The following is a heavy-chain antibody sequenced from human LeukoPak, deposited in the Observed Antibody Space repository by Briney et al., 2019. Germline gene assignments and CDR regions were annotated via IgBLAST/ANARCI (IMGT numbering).Heavy chain of an antibody. CDR2: ISYDGTNI. J-gene: IGHJ4*02. V-gene: IGHV3-30-3*01. CDR1: GFTFSSHF. CDR3: VRDSDSVARGYFDY. Sequence: GSLRLSCAASGFTFSSHFFHWGRQASGKGVGWVAVISYDGTNIHYADSVKGRFTNSRDNSKNTLYLQMNSLRPEDTAVYYCVRDSDSVARGYFDYWGQGTLVTVSS. D-gene: IGHD2-2*01.